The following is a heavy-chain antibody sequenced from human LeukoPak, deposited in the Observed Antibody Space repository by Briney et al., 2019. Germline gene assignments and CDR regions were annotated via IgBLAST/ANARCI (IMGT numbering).Heavy chain of an antibody. CDR3: ARDAIDAFDI. V-gene: IGHV1-69*04. CDR2: IIPIFGIA. CDR1: GGTFSSYA. Sequence: SVRVSCKASGGTFSSYAISWVRQAPGQGLEWMGRIIPIFGIANYAQKFQGRVTITADKSASTAYMELSSLRSEDTAVYYCARDAIDAFDIWGQGTMVTVSS. J-gene: IGHJ3*02.